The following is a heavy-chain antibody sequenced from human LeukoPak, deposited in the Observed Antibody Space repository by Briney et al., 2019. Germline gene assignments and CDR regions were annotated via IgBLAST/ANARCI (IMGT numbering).Heavy chain of an antibody. CDR3: ARVVVSSSSDYFDY. J-gene: IGHJ4*02. CDR2: TSYDESNK. D-gene: IGHD6-6*01. V-gene: IGHV3-30*04. Sequence: SGGSLRLSCAASGFTFSSYAMHWVRQAPGKGLEWVAVTSYDESNKYYADSVKGRFTISRDNSKNTLYLQMNSLRGEDTAVYYCARVVVSSSSDYFDYWGQGTLVTVSS. CDR1: GFTFSSYA.